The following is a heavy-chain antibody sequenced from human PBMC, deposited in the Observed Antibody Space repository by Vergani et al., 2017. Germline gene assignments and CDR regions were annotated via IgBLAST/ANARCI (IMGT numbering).Heavy chain of an antibody. Sequence: QVNLHESCPGLVKPSETLSLTCAVSGDFISSGKNWGCIRQPPGKGLECISSVSHSGDTYFNPSLQGRVSISMDTSKNYFFLTLSSVTAADTAMYYCARRSSSYYFDIWGQGVLITGSS. V-gene: IGHV4-38-2*01. D-gene: IGHD3-22*01. J-gene: IGHJ5*02. CDR3: ARRSSSYYFDI. CDR1: GDFISSGKN. CDR2: VSHSGDT.